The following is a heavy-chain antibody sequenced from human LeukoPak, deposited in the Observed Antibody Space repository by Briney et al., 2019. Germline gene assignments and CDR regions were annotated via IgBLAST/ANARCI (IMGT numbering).Heavy chain of an antibody. J-gene: IGHJ3*02. CDR1: GYSFTSYW. V-gene: IGHV5-51*01. CDR2: IYASDSDT. D-gene: IGHD5-24*01. Sequence: GESLKISCKGSGYSFTSYWIGWVXQMPGXXLEWMGIIYASDSDTRYSPSFQGQVTISVDKSISTAYLQWSSLKASDTAMYYCAGRDGYNENAFDIWGQGTMVTVSS. CDR3: AGRDGYNENAFDI.